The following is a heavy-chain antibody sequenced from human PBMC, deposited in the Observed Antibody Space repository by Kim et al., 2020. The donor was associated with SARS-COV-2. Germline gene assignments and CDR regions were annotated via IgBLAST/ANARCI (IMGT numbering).Heavy chain of an antibody. J-gene: IGHJ3*02. CDR3: ARDRGDIVAVTRDDAFDI. V-gene: IGHV1-46*01. D-gene: IGHD5-12*01. CDR2: INPSGGST. Sequence: ASVKVSCKASGYTFTSYYMHWVRQAPVQGLEWMGIINPSGGSTSYAQKFQGRVTMTRDTSTSTVYMELSSLRSEDTAVYYCARDRGDIVAVTRDDAFDIWGQGTMVTVSS. CDR1: GYTFTSYY.